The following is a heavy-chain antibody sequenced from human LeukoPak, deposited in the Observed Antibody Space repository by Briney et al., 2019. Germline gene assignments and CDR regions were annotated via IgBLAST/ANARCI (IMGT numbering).Heavy chain of an antibody. Sequence: SETLSLTCAVSGGSISSGGYSWSWIRQPPGTGLEWIGYIYHSGSTYYNPSLKSRVTISVDRSKNQFSLKLSSVTAADTAVYYCARGYYDFWSGYHYYFDYWGQGTLVTVSS. V-gene: IGHV4-30-2*01. CDR1: GGSISSGGYS. D-gene: IGHD3-3*01. CDR3: ARGYYDFWSGYHYYFDY. CDR2: IYHSGST. J-gene: IGHJ4*02.